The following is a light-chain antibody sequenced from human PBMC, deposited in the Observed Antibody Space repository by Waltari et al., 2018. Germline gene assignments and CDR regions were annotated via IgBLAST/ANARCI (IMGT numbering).Light chain of an antibody. V-gene: IGLV4-69*02. J-gene: IGLJ3*02. CDR1: SGHSSNV. Sequence: QLALTQSPSASASLGASVKLTCTLNSGHSSNVVAWLQQQPEKGPRYLMKVNSDGSPSKGDDIPDRFSGSGSGAERYLTLSSLQSEDEADYYCQTGGHGTWVFGGGTKLTVL. CDR2: VNSDGSP. CDR3: QTGGHGTWV.